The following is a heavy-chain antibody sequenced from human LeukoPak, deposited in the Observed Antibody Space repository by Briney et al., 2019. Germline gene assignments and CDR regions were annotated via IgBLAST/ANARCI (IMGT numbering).Heavy chain of an antibody. D-gene: IGHD2-2*01. CDR2: IKQDGSEK. CDR3: AREKDIVVVPAAGGWFDP. CDR1: GGSFSGYY. Sequence: ETLSLTCAVYGGSFSGYYWSWVRQAPGKGLEWVANIKQDGSEKYYVDSVKGRFTISRDNAKNSLYLQMNSLRAEDTAVYYCAREKDIVVVPAAGGWFDPWGQGTLVTVSS. J-gene: IGHJ5*02. V-gene: IGHV3-7*01.